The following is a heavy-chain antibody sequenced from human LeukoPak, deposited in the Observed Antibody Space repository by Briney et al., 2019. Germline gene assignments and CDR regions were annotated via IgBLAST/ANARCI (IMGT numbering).Heavy chain of an antibody. V-gene: IGHV3-23*01. CDR3: ARDTTAYFDC. CDR1: GFSFGSYA. J-gene: IGHJ4*02. CDR2: ISGSGMLT. D-gene: IGHD2/OR15-2a*01. Sequence: GGSLRLSCATSGFSFGSYAMSWVRQAPGKGLEWVSSISGSGMLTYYADSVKGRFTISRDNSKNTLYLQMSSLGVEDTAVYYCARDTTAYFDCWGQGTLVTVSS.